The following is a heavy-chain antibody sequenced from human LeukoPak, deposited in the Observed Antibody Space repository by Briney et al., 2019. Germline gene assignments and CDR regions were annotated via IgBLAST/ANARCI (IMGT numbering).Heavy chain of an antibody. V-gene: IGHV3-30*18. CDR3: AKDPGRGVMDY. Sequence: GGSLRLSCAASGFTFSSYGMHWVRQAPGKGLEWVAVISHDGSNKYYADSVKGRFTISRDNSKNTLYLQMNSLRAEDTAVYYCAKDPGRGVMDYWGQGTLVTVSS. J-gene: IGHJ4*02. CDR1: GFTFSSYG. D-gene: IGHD3-10*01. CDR2: ISHDGSNK.